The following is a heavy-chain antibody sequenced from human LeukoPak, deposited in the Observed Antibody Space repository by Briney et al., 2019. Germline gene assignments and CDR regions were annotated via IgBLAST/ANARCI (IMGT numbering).Heavy chain of an antibody. CDR3: AKDISSTSSTPFGP. CDR2: ISGSGTAT. V-gene: IGHV3-23*01. Sequence: GGSLRLSCAASGFTSGFTFSSFAMSWVRQAPGKGLEWVSAISGSGTATHYAASVRGRFTISRDNSKNTLYLEMNSLRAEDTAIYYCAKDISSTSSTPFGPWGQGTLVTVSS. J-gene: IGHJ5*02. D-gene: IGHD3-3*02. CDR1: GFTFSSFA.